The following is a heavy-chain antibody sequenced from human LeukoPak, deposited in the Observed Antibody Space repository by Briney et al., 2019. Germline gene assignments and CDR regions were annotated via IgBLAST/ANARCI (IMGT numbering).Heavy chain of an antibody. Sequence: GASVKVSCKASGYTFTSYYMHWVRQAPGQGLEWMGIINPSGGSTSYAQKFQGRVTMTRDTSKNQFSLKLSSVTAADTAVYYCARDSSVYYFDYWGQGTLVTVSS. CDR2: INPSGGST. D-gene: IGHD3-22*01. CDR1: GYTFTSYY. CDR3: ARDSSVYYFDY. V-gene: IGHV1-46*01. J-gene: IGHJ4*02.